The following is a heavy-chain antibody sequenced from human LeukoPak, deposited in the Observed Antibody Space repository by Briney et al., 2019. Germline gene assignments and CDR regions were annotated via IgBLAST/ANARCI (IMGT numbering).Heavy chain of an antibody. CDR2: ISGSGGST. D-gene: IGHD6-13*01. Sequence: GGSLRLSCAASGFTFSSYAMSWVRQAPGKGLEWVSAISGSGGSTYYADSVKGRFTISRDNSKNTLYLQMNSLRAEDTAVYYCAKIGKENTQQLVRSDYWGQGTLVTVSS. CDR1: GFTFSSYA. J-gene: IGHJ4*02. V-gene: IGHV3-23*01. CDR3: AKIGKENTQQLVRSDY.